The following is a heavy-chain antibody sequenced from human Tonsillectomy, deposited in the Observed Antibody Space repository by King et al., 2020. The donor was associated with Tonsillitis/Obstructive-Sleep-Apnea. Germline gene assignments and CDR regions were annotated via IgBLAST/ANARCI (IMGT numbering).Heavy chain of an antibody. Sequence: QLQESGPGLVKPSETLSLTCTVSGGSISSSSYYWGWIRQPPGKGLEWIGSNYYSGSTYYNPSLKSRVTISVDTSKNQFSLKLSSVTAADAAVYYCARNTGYSTYPFEYCGQGTLVSVSS. J-gene: IGHJ4*02. CDR2: NYYSGST. CDR1: GGSISSSSYY. D-gene: IGHD6-13*01. V-gene: IGHV4-39*01. CDR3: ARNTGYSTYPFEY.